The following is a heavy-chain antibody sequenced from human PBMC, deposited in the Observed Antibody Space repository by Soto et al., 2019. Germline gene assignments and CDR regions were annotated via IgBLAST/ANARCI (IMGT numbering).Heavy chain of an antibody. V-gene: IGHV3-64D*06. CDR1: GFTISSYA. CDR2: ISSDGGTT. Sequence: EVQLVESGGGLVQPGGPLRLSCSVSGFTISSYAMHWVRQAPGKGLVYVSSISSDGGTTYYPDSVKGRFTITRDNSRNTVYLQMSSLRADDTAIYYCVKDRYIDSWGQGTLVIVSS. J-gene: IGHJ4*02. CDR3: VKDRYIDS.